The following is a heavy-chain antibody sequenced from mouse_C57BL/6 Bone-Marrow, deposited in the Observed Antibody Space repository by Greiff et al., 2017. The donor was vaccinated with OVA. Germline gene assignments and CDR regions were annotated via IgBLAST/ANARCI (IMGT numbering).Heavy chain of an antibody. CDR1: GFTFSSYA. CDR3: TYYGSSWFAY. D-gene: IGHD1-1*01. CDR2: ISSGGDYI. Sequence: EVNVVESGEGLVKPGGSLKLSCAASGFTFSSYAMSWVRQTPEKRLEWVAYISSGGDYIYYADTVKGRFTISRDNARNTLYLQMSSLKSEDTAMYYCTYYGSSWFAYWGQGTLVTVSA. V-gene: IGHV5-9-1*02. J-gene: IGHJ3*01.